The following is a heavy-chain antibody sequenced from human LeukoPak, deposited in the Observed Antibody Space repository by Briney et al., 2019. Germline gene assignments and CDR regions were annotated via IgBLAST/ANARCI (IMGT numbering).Heavy chain of an antibody. CDR1: GGTFSSYA. D-gene: IGHD3-10*01. Sequence: ASVKVSCKASGGTFSSYAISWVRQAPGQGLEWMGGIIPIFGTANYAQKFQGRVTITTDESTSTAYMELSSLRSEDTAVYYCARGLAGGRYFDYWGQGTLVTVSS. CDR2: IIPIFGTA. J-gene: IGHJ4*02. CDR3: ARGLAGGRYFDY. V-gene: IGHV1-69*05.